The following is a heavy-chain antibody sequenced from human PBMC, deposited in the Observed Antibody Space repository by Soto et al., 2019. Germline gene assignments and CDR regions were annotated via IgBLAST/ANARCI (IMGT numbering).Heavy chain of an antibody. J-gene: IGHJ6*02. CDR3: ARERWLSESYGMDV. CDR1: GGSISSYY. CDR2: IYYSGST. V-gene: IGHV4-59*01. D-gene: IGHD5-18*01. Sequence: QVQLQESGPGLVKPSETLSLTCTVSGGSISSYYWSWIRQPPGKGLEWIGHIYYSGSTNYNPSLKSRVTISVDTSKNQFSLKLSSVTAADTAVYYCARERWLSESYGMDVWGQGTTVTVSS.